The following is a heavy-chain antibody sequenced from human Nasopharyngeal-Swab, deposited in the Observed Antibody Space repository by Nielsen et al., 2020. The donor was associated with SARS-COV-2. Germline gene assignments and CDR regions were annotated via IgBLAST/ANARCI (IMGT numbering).Heavy chain of an antibody. D-gene: IGHD3-10*01. Sequence: ASVKVSCKASGYTFTSYVISCVRQAPGQGLEWMGWISAYNGNTNYAQKLQGRVTMTTDTSTSTAYMELRSLRSDDTAVYYCARDEDVVRGVNGGEIYYYYYGMDVWGQGTTVTVSS. V-gene: IGHV1-18*01. CDR3: ARDEDVVRGVNGGEIYYYYYGMDV. CDR1: GYTFTSYV. CDR2: ISAYNGNT. J-gene: IGHJ6*02.